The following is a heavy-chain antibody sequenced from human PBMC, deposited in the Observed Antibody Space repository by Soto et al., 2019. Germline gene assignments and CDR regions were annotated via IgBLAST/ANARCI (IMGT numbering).Heavy chain of an antibody. J-gene: IGHJ6*02. CDR3: AGAGRITIFGGVIYFVGGMDV. CDR2: IYYSGST. D-gene: IGHD3-3*01. Sequence: SETLSLTCTVSGGSISSSSYYWGWIRQPPGKGLEWIGSIYYSGSTYYNPSLKSRVTISVDTSKNQFSLKLSSVTAADTAVYYCAGAGRITIFGGVIYFVGGMDVWGQGTTVTVSS. CDR1: GGSISSSSYY. V-gene: IGHV4-39*01.